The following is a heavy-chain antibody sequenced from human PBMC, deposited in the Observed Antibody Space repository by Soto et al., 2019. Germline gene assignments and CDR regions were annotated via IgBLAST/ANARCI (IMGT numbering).Heavy chain of an antibody. CDR3: TKDYFASPSCSFDH. V-gene: IGHV3-23*01. CDR2: ISGTADGT. Sequence: PGGSLRLSCAASGFTISSHAMSWVRQAPGKGLEWVASISGTADGTYYGDSVKGRFTISRDSSSSTLYLEMNNLRGEDTAVYLCTKDYFASPSCSFDHWGQGTLVTVSS. CDR1: GFTISSHA. D-gene: IGHD2-2*01. J-gene: IGHJ4*02.